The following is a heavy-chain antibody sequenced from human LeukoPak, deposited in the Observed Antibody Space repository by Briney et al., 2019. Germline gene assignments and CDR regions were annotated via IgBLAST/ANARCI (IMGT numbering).Heavy chain of an antibody. Sequence: GEPLNSSCQVSGSIFTTYLSGWFRQMPGKGLEGMGIIYPGDSDTRYSPSFQGQVTISADKSISTAYLQWSSLKASDTAMYYCARPSYDSSGYPGRFDYWGQGTLVTVSS. CDR1: GSIFTTYL. CDR3: ARPSYDSSGYPGRFDY. V-gene: IGHV5-51*01. D-gene: IGHD3-22*01. CDR2: IYPGDSDT. J-gene: IGHJ4*02.